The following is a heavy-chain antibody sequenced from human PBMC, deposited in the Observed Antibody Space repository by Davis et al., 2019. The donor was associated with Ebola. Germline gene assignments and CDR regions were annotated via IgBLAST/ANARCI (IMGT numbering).Heavy chain of an antibody. Sequence: ASVKVSCKASGYTFSSYYMHWVRQATGQGLEWMGWMNPNGGNTGYAQKFQGRVTMTRNTSISTAYMELSSLRSEDTAVYYCARGPAARRGRWFDPWGQGTLVTVSS. V-gene: IGHV1-8*02. CDR1: GYTFSSYY. CDR2: MNPNGGNT. D-gene: IGHD2-2*01. CDR3: ARGPAARRGRWFDP. J-gene: IGHJ5*02.